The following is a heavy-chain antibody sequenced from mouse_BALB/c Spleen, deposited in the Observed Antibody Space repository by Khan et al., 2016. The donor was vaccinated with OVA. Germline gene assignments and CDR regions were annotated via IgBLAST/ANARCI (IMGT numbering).Heavy chain of an antibody. D-gene: IGHD2-1*01. CDR1: GYTFINYW. V-gene: IGHV1-7*01. CDR3: ARRGLLCDFDY. J-gene: IGHJ2*01. CDR2: INPSTGYT. Sequence: QVQLQQSGAELAKPGASVKMSCKASGYTFINYWILWVKQRPGQGLEWIGYINPSTGYTEYNQNFKDKATLTADKSSSKAYMQLSSLTANDSEVYSRARRGLLCDFDYWGQGTTLTVSS.